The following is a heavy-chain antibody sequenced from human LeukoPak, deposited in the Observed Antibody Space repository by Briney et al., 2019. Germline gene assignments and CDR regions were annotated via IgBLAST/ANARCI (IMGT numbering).Heavy chain of an antibody. J-gene: IGHJ4*02. CDR1: GFTFSSHA. CDR3: ARDMSDYAGHGQSGPFDY. Sequence: GRSLRLSCAASGFTFSSHAMHWVRQAPGKGLEWVAVISYDGSNKYYADSVKGRFTISRDNSKNTLYLQMNSLRAEDTAVYYCARDMSDYAGHGQSGPFDYWGQGTLVTVSS. V-gene: IGHV3-30*01. CDR2: ISYDGSNK. D-gene: IGHD3-16*01.